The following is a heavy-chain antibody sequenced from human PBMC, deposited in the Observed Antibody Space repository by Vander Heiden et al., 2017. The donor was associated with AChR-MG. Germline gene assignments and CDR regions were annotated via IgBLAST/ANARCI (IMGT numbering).Heavy chain of an antibody. J-gene: IGHJ4*02. V-gene: IGHV4-31*03. CDR1: GPPISSRGSY. Sequence: QVQLHESGPGLVKPSQTLSLTCTVSGPPISSRGSYWSWIRQHPGKGLERIGYIYYSGSTYYNPSLKSRVTISVETSKKQFSLKLSSVTAADTAVYYCAREGVRHYFDDWGQGTLVTVSS. CDR3: AREGVRHYFDD. CDR2: IYYSGST. D-gene: IGHD3-10*01.